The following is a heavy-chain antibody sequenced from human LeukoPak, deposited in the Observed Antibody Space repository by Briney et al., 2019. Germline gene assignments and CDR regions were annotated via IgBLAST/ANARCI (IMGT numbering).Heavy chain of an antibody. J-gene: IGHJ6*03. CDR3: ARLNFGGWGSFYYYYIDV. CDR2: IYYNVNT. V-gene: IGHV4-59*01. CDR1: GGSISTYF. Sequence: SETLSLTCSVSGGSISTYFWSWIRQPPGRGLEWIAYIYYNVNTSYNPSLKSRVTISVDTSKNQFSLKLSSVTAADTAMYYCARLNFGGWGSFYYYYIDVWGKGTTVTVSS. D-gene: IGHD3/OR15-3a*01.